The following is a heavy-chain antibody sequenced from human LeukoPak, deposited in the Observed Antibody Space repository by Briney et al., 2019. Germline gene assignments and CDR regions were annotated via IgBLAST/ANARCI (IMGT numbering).Heavy chain of an antibody. CDR2: IYYSGST. Sequence: PSETLSLTCTVSGGSIGSYYWSWIRQPPGKGLEWIGYIYYSGSTNYNPSLKSRVTISVDTSKNQFSLKLSSVTAADTAVYYCARRNKGYYDSSGYYRRGLYYFDYWGQGTLVTVSS. D-gene: IGHD3-22*01. J-gene: IGHJ4*02. V-gene: IGHV4-59*12. CDR1: GGSIGSYY. CDR3: ARRNKGYYDSSGYYRRGLYYFDY.